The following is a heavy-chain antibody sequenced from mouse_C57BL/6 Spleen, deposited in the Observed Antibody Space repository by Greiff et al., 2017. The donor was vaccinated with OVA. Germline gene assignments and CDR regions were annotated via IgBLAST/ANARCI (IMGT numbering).Heavy chain of an antibody. CDR2: IDPSDSET. Sequence: QVQLQQPGAELVRPGSSVKLSCKASGYTFTSYWMHWVKQRPIQGLEWIGNIDPSDSETHYNQKFKDKATLTVDKSSSTAYMQLSSLTSEDSAVYYCARYRGSPWYFDVWGTGTTVTVSS. CDR3: ARYRGSPWYFDV. V-gene: IGHV1-52*01. J-gene: IGHJ1*03. D-gene: IGHD1-1*02. CDR1: GYTFTSYW.